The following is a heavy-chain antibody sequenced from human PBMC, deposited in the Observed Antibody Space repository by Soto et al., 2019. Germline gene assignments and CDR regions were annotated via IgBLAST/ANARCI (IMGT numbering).Heavy chain of an antibody. CDR1: GFTFSSYA. Sequence: GGSLRLSCAASGFTFSSYAMSWVRQAPGKGLEWVSAISGSGDRTYYAESVKGRFTISRDNSKNTLYLQMNSLRAEDTAIYYCAKRSPYGGVDDWGLGTLVTVSS. D-gene: IGHD4-17*01. CDR3: AKRSPYGGVDD. V-gene: IGHV3-23*01. CDR2: ISGSGDRT. J-gene: IGHJ4*02.